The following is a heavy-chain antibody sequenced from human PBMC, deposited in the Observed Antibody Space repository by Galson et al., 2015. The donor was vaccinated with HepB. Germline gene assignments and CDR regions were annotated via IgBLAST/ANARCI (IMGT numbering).Heavy chain of an antibody. CDR1: GYTFTSYG. J-gene: IGHJ4*02. CDR2: ISAYNGNT. CDR3: ARAGSWGSIAVAGGLGY. Sequence: SVKVSCKASGYTFTSYGITWVRQAPGQGLEWMGWISAYNGNTNYAQKFQGRVTITTDASTSTAYMEMRSLRSDDTAMYYCARAGSWGSIAVAGGLGYWGQGTMVTVSS. V-gene: IGHV1-18*01. D-gene: IGHD6-19*01.